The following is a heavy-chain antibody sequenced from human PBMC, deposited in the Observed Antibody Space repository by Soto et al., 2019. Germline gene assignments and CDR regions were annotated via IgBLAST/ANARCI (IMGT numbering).Heavy chain of an antibody. J-gene: IGHJ4*02. D-gene: IGHD3-9*01. CDR2: ISSDSSYI. CDR1: GFSFRSYS. Sequence: GGSLRLSCAVSGFSFRSYSMNWVRLAPGKGLERVSSISSDSSYIYYADSVRGRFTVFRDNAKSSLFLHMNSLRAEDTAVYYSATQIEYNILAGYTPSAYSGQGTLVDVS. V-gene: IGHV3-21*01. CDR3: ATQIEYNILAGYTPSAY.